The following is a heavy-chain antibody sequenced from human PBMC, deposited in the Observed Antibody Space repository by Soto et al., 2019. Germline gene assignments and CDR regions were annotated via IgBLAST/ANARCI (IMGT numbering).Heavy chain of an antibody. D-gene: IGHD2-2*01. CDR3: ARDGAYCSGTGCRDYYHYMDV. Sequence: EVQLVESGGGLVKPGGSLRLSCAASGFSFTDYSMNWVRQAPGKGLEWVSSISGSSSYIYYADSLKGRFTGSRDNAERSLFLQMNSLGAEDTAVYYCARDGAYCSGTGCRDYYHYMDVWGKGTTVTVSS. CDR2: ISGSSSYI. CDR1: GFSFTDYS. V-gene: IGHV3-21*01. J-gene: IGHJ6*03.